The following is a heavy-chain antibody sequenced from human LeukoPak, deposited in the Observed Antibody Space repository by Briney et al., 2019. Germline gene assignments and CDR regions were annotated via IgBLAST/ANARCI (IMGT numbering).Heavy chain of an antibody. J-gene: IGHJ4*02. D-gene: IGHD1-26*01. Sequence: GGSLRLSCAASGFKFDDYAMQWVRQAPGKGLEWVSGISWNSNTIGYADSVKGRFTISRDNAKHSLYLQMNSLRPEDTALYYCAKGGKWDVTPFDYWGQGTLVTVSS. CDR2: ISWNSNTI. CDR3: AKGGKWDVTPFDY. V-gene: IGHV3-9*01. CDR1: GFKFDDYA.